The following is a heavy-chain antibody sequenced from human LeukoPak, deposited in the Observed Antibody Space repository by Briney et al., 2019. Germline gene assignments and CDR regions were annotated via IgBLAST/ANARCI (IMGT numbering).Heavy chain of an antibody. V-gene: IGHV3-30*18. Sequence: GGSLRLSCAASGFTFSTYGMHWVRQAPGKGLEWVAVISYDGSYKRYADSVKGRFTISRDNSEKTLYLQMNSLRAEDTAVYYCAKLGGDWYFDLWGRGTLVTVSS. J-gene: IGHJ2*01. D-gene: IGHD4-23*01. CDR2: ISYDGSYK. CDR1: GFTFSTYG. CDR3: AKLGGDWYFDL.